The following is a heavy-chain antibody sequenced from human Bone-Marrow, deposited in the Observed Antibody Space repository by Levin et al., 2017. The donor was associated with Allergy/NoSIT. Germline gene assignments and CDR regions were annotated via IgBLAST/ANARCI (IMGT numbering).Heavy chain of an antibody. J-gene: IGHJ4*01. CDR1: GGSIGRYY. CDR3: AREHYDHIWGTFRYFDS. D-gene: IGHD3-16*01. V-gene: IGHV4-59*01. Sequence: PSETLSLTCTISGGSIGRYYWSWLRQPPGKGLEWIGYVFDYGKTDYNPSLESRVTISLDTSKMQSSLRLTSVTAADSAVYYCAREHYDHIWGTFRYFDSWGQGSLVTVS. CDR2: VFDYGKT.